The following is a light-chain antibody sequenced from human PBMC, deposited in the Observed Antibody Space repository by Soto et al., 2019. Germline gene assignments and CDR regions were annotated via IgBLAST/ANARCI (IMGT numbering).Light chain of an antibody. CDR2: GAS. J-gene: IGKJ2*01. V-gene: IGKV3-20*01. CDR3: QQYCSSPSYT. CDR1: QSVSSGY. Sequence: EIVLTQSPGTLSLSPGERATLSCRASQSVSSGYLSWYQQKPGQAPRLLIYGASSRATGIPDRCSGSGSGTEVSLTISRMEPEDFLVYYCQQYCSSPSYTFGQGTKLEIK.